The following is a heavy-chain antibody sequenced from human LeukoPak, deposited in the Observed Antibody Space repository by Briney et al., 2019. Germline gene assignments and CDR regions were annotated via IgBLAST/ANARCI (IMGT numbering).Heavy chain of an antibody. CDR2: MSGSGHST. D-gene: IGHD2-15*01. Sequence: GGSLRLSCAASGFAFSSYAMSWVRQAPGKGLEWVSSMSGSGHSTYYADSVKGRFTISRDNSKNTLYLQMNSLRAEDTAVYYCAKGGYCSGGSCHSDWFDPWGQGTLVTVSS. CDR3: AKGGYCSGGSCHSDWFDP. V-gene: IGHV3-23*01. CDR1: GFAFSSYA. J-gene: IGHJ5*02.